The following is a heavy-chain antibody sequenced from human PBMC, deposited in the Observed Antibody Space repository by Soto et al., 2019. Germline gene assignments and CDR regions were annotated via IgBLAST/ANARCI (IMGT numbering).Heavy chain of an antibody. J-gene: IGHJ3*02. CDR1: GYSFTSYW. Sequence: GESLKISCKGSGYSFTSYWISWVRQMPGKGLEWMGRIDPSDSYTNYSPSFQGHVTISADKSISTAYLQWSSLKASDTAMYYCARRRVGYCSSTSCLHDAFDIWGQGTMVTVSS. CDR3: ARRRVGYCSSTSCLHDAFDI. CDR2: IDPSDSYT. D-gene: IGHD2-2*01. V-gene: IGHV5-10-1*01.